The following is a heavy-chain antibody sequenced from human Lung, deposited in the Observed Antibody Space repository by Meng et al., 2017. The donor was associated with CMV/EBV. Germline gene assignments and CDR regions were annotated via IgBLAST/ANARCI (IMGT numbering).Heavy chain of an antibody. J-gene: IGHJ4*02. D-gene: IGHD6-19*01. V-gene: IGHV5-51*01. Sequence: GGSXRLXCKGSGYSFTTYWIGWVRQMPGKGLEWMGIIYPGDSDTRYSPSFEGQVTISADKSISTAYLQWSSLKASDTAMYYCARRRSSGPWQYYFDYWGQGTLVTVSS. CDR2: IYPGDSDT. CDR3: ARRRSSGPWQYYFDY. CDR1: GYSFTTYW.